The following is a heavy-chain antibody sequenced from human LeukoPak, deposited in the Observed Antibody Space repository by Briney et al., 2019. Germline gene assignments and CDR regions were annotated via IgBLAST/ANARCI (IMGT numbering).Heavy chain of an antibody. CDR3: ATSSRGHWLYYYGMDV. D-gene: IGHD6-19*01. V-gene: IGHV1-24*01. J-gene: IGHJ6*02. Sequence: ASVKVSCKVSGYTLTELSMHWVRQAPGKGLEWMGGFDPEDGETIYAQKFQGRVTMTEDTSTDTAYMELSSLRSEDTAVYYCATSSRGHWLYYYGMDVWGQGTTVTVSS. CDR2: FDPEDGET. CDR1: GYTLTELS.